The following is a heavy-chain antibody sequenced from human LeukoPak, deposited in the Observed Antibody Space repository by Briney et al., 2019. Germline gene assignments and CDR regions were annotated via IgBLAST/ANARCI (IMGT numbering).Heavy chain of an antibody. CDR1: GFTFSSYS. Sequence: GGSLRLSCAASGFTFSSYSMNWVRQAPGKGLEWVSSISSSSSYIYYADSVKGRFTISRDNAKNSLYLQINSRRAEDTAVYYCARGDYYGSGTPGYWGQGTLVTVSS. CDR2: ISSSSSYI. J-gene: IGHJ4*02. CDR3: ARGDYYGSGTPGY. V-gene: IGHV3-21*01. D-gene: IGHD3-10*01.